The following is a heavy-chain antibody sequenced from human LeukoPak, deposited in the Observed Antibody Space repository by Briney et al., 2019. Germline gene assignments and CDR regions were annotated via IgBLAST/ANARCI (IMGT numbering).Heavy chain of an antibody. CDR3: ARPFLEYYYDSSGYYGGDY. CDR1: GGSISSNRYY. D-gene: IGHD3-22*01. CDR2: IYYSGST. V-gene: IGHV4-39*01. J-gene: IGHJ4*02. Sequence: SETLSLTCTVSGGSISSNRYYWGWIRQPPGKGLEWIGSIYYSGSTYYNPSLKSRVTISVDTSKNQFSLKLSSATAADTAVYYCARPFLEYYYDSSGYYGGDYWGQGTLVTVSS.